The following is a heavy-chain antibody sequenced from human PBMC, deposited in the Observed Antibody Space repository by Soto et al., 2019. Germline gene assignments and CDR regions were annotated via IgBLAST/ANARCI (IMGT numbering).Heavy chain of an antibody. V-gene: IGHV4-34*01. Sequence: QVQLQQWGAGLLKPSETLSLTCAVYGGSFNDYYWSWIRQPPGKGLEWIGEINHTGHTNYNPSLKSRVTISVDTSKNPFSLKLSSVTAADTAVYYCARSGHLFDYWGQGILVTVS. D-gene: IGHD3-10*01. CDR1: GGSFNDYY. CDR2: INHTGHT. J-gene: IGHJ4*02. CDR3: ARSGHLFDY.